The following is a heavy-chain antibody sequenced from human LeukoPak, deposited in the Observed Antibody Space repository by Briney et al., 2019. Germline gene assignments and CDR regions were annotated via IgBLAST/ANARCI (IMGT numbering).Heavy chain of an antibody. Sequence: SEPLSLTFXVSGGSISSYYWSWIRPPPGKGLEWIGYIYYSGSTNYNPSLKSRVTISVDTSKNQFSLKLSSVTAADTAVYYCARAPPMVRAYYFDYWGQGTLVTVSS. D-gene: IGHD3-10*01. CDR3: ARAPPMVRAYYFDY. V-gene: IGHV4-59*01. J-gene: IGHJ4*02. CDR2: IYYSGST. CDR1: GGSISSYY.